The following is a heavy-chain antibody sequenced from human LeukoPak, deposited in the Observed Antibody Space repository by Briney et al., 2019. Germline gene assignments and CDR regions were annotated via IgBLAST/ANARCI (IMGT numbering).Heavy chain of an antibody. CDR2: IRYDGSNK. Sequence: GGSLRLSCAASGFTFSSYGMHWVRQAPGKGLEWVTFIRYDGSNKYYADSVKGRFTISRDNSKNTLYLQMNSLRAEDTAVYYCAREDYYDSSGSPSFDYWGQGTLVTVSS. CDR3: AREDYYDSSGSPSFDY. J-gene: IGHJ4*02. D-gene: IGHD3-22*01. V-gene: IGHV3-30*02. CDR1: GFTFSSYG.